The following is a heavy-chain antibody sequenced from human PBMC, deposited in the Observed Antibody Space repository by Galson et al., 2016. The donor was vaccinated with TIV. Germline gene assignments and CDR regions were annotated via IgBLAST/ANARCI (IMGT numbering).Heavy chain of an antibody. CDR3: ARGWGGDNYWFDP. D-gene: IGHD5-24*01. V-gene: IGHV4-61*09. CDR2: IHTSGSTYD. CDR1: GGSISRGSQY. Sequence: TLSLTCTVSGGSISRGSQYWTWIRQSAGKGLEWIGYIHTSGSTYDNDNPSLKSRVSISLDTSKSQFSLKLKSVTAADTAVYCCARGWGGDNYWFDPWGQGTLVTVSS. J-gene: IGHJ5*02.